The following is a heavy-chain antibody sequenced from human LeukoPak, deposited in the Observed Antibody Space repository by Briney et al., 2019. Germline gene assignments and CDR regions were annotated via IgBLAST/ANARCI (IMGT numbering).Heavy chain of an antibody. CDR1: GGSISSSNW. D-gene: IGHD4-23*01. J-gene: IGHJ4*02. Sequence: PSETLSLTCAVSGGSISSSNWWSWVRQPPGKGLEWIGEVYHSGSTKYNPSLKSRVTISVDTSKNQLSLKLSSVTAADTAVYYCARYYGGNAFAVWGQGTLVTVSS. V-gene: IGHV4-4*02. CDR2: VYHSGST. CDR3: ARYYGGNAFAV.